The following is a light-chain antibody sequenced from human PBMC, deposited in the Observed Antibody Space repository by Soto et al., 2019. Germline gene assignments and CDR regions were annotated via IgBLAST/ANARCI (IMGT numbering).Light chain of an antibody. Sequence: DIVLTQSPATLSLSPGERATLSCRASQSVSVYLAWYQQKPGQAPSLLISDASDRAAVFPVRFSGSGSGTDFTLTISRLEPEDFAVYYCQQYGSSPPWTFGQGTKVDIK. V-gene: IGKV3-20*01. CDR2: DAS. J-gene: IGKJ1*01. CDR3: QQYGSSPPWT. CDR1: QSVSVY.